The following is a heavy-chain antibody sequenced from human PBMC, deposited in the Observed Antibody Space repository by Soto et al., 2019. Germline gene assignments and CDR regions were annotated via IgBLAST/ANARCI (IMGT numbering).Heavy chain of an antibody. CDR3: ARDRAYYDFWSGYYVYYYYYGMDV. Sequence: ASVKVSCKASGYTFTGYYMHWVRQAPGQGLKWMGWINPNSGGTNYAQKFQGWVTMTRDTSISTAYMELSRLRSDDTAVYYCARDRAYYDFWSGYYVYYYYYGMDVWGQGTTVTVSS. CDR2: INPNSGGT. D-gene: IGHD3-3*01. V-gene: IGHV1-2*04. J-gene: IGHJ6*02. CDR1: GYTFTGYY.